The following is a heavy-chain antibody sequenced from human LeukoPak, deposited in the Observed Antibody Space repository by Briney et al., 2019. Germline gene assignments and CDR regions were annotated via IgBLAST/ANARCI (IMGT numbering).Heavy chain of an antibody. Sequence: PGGSLRLSCAASGFTVSSNYMSWVRQAPGKGLEWVSSISSSSSYIYYADSVKGRFTISRDNAKNSLYLQMNSLRAEDTAVYYCANALNFYNPLDYWGQGTLVTVSS. V-gene: IGHV3-21*01. CDR3: ANALNFYNPLDY. D-gene: IGHD1-1*01. CDR2: ISSSSSYI. J-gene: IGHJ4*02. CDR1: GFTVSSNY.